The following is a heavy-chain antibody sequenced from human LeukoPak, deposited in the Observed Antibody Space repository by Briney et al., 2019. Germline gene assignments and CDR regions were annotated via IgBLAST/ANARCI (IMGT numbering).Heavy chain of an antibody. Sequence: PGGSLRLSCAASGFTFSSYSMNWVRQAPGKGLGWVSSISSSSSYIYYADSVKGRFTISRDNAKNSLYLQMNSLRAEDTAVYYCARATYCSSTSCYPYWFDYWGQGTLVTVSS. CDR2: ISSSSSYI. CDR1: GFTFSSYS. CDR3: ARATYCSSTSCYPYWFDY. J-gene: IGHJ4*02. D-gene: IGHD2-2*01. V-gene: IGHV3-21*01.